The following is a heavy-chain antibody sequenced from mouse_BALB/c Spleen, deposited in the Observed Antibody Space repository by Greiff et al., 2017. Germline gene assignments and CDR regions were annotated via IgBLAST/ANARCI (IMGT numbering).Heavy chain of an antibody. V-gene: IGHV1S137*01. Sequence: VQLQQSGAELVRPGVSVKISCKGSGYTFTDYAMHWVKQSHAKSLEWIGVISTYYGDASYNQKFKGKATMTVDKSSSTAYMELARLTSEDSAIYCCAREGGYDGYFDYWGQGTTLTVSS. D-gene: IGHD2-2*01. J-gene: IGHJ2*01. CDR2: ISTYYGDA. CDR3: AREGGYDGYFDY. CDR1: GYTFTDYA.